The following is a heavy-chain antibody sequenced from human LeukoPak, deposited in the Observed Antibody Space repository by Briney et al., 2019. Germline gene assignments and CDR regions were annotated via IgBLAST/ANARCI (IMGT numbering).Heavy chain of an antibody. CDR2: IYYSGST. V-gene: IGHV4-59*01. Sequence: SETLSLTCTVSGGSISSYYWSWIRQPPGKGLEWIGYIYYSGSTNYNPSLKSRVTISVDTSKNQFSLKLSSVTAADTAVYYCARDYGMDVWGQGTTVTVSS. CDR3: ARDYGMDV. CDR1: GGSISSYY. J-gene: IGHJ6*02.